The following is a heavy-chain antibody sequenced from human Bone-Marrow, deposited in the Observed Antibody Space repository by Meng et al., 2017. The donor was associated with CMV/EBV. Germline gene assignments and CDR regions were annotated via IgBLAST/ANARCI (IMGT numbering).Heavy chain of an antibody. Sequence: TSYWIGWGRQMPGKGLEWMGIIYPGDSDTRYSPSFQGQVTISADKSISTAYLQWSSLKASDTAMYYCARHRLEVYARYYYYYYGMDVWGQGTTVTVSS. J-gene: IGHJ6*02. CDR1: TSYW. V-gene: IGHV5-51*01. D-gene: IGHD2-8*01. CDR2: IYPGDSDT. CDR3: ARHRLEVYARYYYYYYGMDV.